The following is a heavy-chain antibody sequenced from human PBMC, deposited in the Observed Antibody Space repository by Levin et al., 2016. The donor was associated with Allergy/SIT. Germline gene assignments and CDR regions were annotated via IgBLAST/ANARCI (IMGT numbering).Heavy chain of an antibody. V-gene: IGHV4-31*03. CDR2: MYYSGIT. J-gene: IGHJ4*02. Sequence: SETLSLTCTVSGVSISSGGYYWSWIRQLPGKGLEWIGYMYYSGITYYKSSLRSRVSISVDTSKNQFSLKLRSVTAADTAVYYCARSDGYGDYVSAHNTFDYWGQGALVTSPQ. D-gene: IGHD4-17*01. CDR3: ARSDGYGDYVSAHNTFDY. CDR1: GVSISSGGYY.